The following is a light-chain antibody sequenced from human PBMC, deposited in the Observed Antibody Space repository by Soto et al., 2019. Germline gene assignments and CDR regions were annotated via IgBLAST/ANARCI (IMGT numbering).Light chain of an antibody. Sequence: QSALTQPASVSGSPGQSITISCTGTSSDVGGYDHVSWYQQHPGKAPKLIIYDVTVRPSGISPRFSGSKSDNTASLAGSGLQPEDDADYYCSSYTNKDTLLFGGGTKLTVL. J-gene: IGLJ3*02. CDR3: SSYTNKDTLL. V-gene: IGLV2-14*03. CDR2: DVT. CDR1: SSDVGGYDH.